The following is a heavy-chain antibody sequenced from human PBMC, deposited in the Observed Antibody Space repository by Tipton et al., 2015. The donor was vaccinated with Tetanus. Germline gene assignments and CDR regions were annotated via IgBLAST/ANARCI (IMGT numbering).Heavy chain of an antibody. J-gene: IGHJ4*02. Sequence: SLRLSCAASGFTFSSYAMSWVRQAPGKGLEWVSAISGSGGSTYYADSVKGRFTISRDNSKNTLYLQMNSLRAEDTAVYYCAKARRMSNAAPLGWGQGTLVTVSS. D-gene: IGHD4-11*01. V-gene: IGHV3-23*01. CDR3: AKARRMSNAAPLG. CDR2: ISGSGGST. CDR1: GFTFSSYA.